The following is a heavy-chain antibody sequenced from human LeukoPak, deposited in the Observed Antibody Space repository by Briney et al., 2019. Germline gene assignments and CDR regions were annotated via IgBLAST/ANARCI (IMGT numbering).Heavy chain of an antibody. CDR1: GFTFSSYG. Sequence: PGGSLRLSCAASGFTFSSYGMHWVRQAPGQGLEWMGWINPNSGGTNYAQKFQGWVTVTRDTSISTAYMELSRLRSDDTAVYYCAREEPEDAFDIWGQGTMVTVSS. J-gene: IGHJ3*02. CDR3: AREEPEDAFDI. V-gene: IGHV1-2*04. D-gene: IGHD1-14*01. CDR2: INPNSGGT.